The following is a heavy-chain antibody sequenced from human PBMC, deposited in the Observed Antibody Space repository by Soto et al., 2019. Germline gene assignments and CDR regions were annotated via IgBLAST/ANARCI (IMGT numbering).Heavy chain of an antibody. J-gene: IGHJ6*02. Sequence: EVQLVESGGGLVKPGGSLRLSCAASGFTFSSYSMNWVRQAPGKGLEWVSAISSSSSYIYYADTVKGRFTISRDNAKNSPDLQINSLRAEDTAVYYCARGSAGGYSGSWLPNYYYYGMDVWGQGTTVTVSS. D-gene: IGHD6-13*01. CDR3: ARGSAGGYSGSWLPNYYYYGMDV. CDR2: ISSSSSYI. V-gene: IGHV3-21*01. CDR1: GFTFSSYS.